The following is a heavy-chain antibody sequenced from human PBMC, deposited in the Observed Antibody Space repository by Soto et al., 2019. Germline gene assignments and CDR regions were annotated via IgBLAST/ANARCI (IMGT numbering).Heavy chain of an antibody. Sequence: SETLSLTCAVSGGSISSSNWWSWVRQPPGKGLEWIGEIYHSGSTNYNPSLKSRVTISVDTSKNQFSLELSSVTAADTALYYCVSYGSGTYYSGYSFDFWSQGSLVTVSS. CDR3: VSYGSGTYYSGYSFDF. V-gene: IGHV4-4*02. CDR2: IYHSGST. D-gene: IGHD3-10*01. CDR1: GGSISSSNW. J-gene: IGHJ4*02.